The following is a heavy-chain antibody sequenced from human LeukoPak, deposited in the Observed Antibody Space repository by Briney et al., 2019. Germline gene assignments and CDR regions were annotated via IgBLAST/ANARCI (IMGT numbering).Heavy chain of an antibody. D-gene: IGHD3-9*01. CDR1: GYTFTSYG. CDR3: ARLYYDILTGYFYTPLYYFDY. Sequence: ASVKVSYKASGYTFTSYGISWVRQAHGQGLEWMGWISAYNGNTNYAQKLQGRVTMTTDTSTSTAYMELRSLRSDDTAVYYCARLYYDILTGYFYTPLYYFDYWGQGTLVTVSS. V-gene: IGHV1-18*01. CDR2: ISAYNGNT. J-gene: IGHJ4*02.